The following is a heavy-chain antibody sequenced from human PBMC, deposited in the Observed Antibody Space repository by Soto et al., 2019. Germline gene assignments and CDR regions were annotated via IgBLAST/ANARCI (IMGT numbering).Heavy chain of an antibody. CDR2: IYWDDDK. CDR1: GFSLSTSGVG. CDR3: AHLRAAMVRGVIIGYFDY. Sequence: SGPTLVNPTQTLTLTCTFSGFSLSTSGVGVGWIRQPPGKALEWPALIYWDDDKRYSPSLKSRLTITKGTSKNQVVLTMTNMDPVDTATYYCAHLRAAMVRGVIIGYFDYWGQGTLVTAPQ. J-gene: IGHJ4*02. V-gene: IGHV2-5*02. D-gene: IGHD3-10*01.